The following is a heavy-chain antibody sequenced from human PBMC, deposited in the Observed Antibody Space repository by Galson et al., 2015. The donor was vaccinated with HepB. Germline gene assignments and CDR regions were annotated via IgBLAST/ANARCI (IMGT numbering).Heavy chain of an antibody. Sequence: SLRLSCAASGFTVSSKYMNWVRQAPGKGLEWVSVIYSGGSTYYADSVKGRLTISRDNSKNTLYLQMNSLRAEDTAVYYCAREVGDGYDYYFDSWGQGTLVTVSS. V-gene: IGHV3-66*01. CDR3: AREVGDGYDYYFDS. CDR2: IYSGGST. D-gene: IGHD5-24*01. CDR1: GFTVSSKY. J-gene: IGHJ4*02.